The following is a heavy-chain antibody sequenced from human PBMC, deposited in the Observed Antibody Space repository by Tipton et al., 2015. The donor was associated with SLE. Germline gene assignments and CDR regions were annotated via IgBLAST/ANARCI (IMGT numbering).Heavy chain of an antibody. V-gene: IGHV3-7*01. CDR2: IKEDGSEK. J-gene: IGHJ4*02. D-gene: IGHD2/OR15-2a*01. CDR3: ARGKYYFDY. CDR1: GFTFSNSW. Sequence: VQLVQSGGGLVQAGGSLRLSCAASGFTFSNSWMNWVRLAPGKGLEWVANIKEDGSEKHYVDSVKDRLTISRDNAKNSLYLQMNSLRDEDTAVYYCARGKYYFDYWGQGALVTVSS.